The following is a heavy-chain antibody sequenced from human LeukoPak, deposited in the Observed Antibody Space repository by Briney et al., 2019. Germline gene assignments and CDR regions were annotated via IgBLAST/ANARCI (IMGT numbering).Heavy chain of an antibody. D-gene: IGHD3-10*01. CDR2: IYYSGST. CDR1: GCSISSYY. J-gene: IGHJ6*02. Sequence: AETLSLTCTVSGCSISSYYWSWVRQPPGKGLEWIGYIYYSGSTNYNPSLKSRVTISVDTSKNQFSLKLSSVTAADTAVYYCARLRYYGSGGLPSSGMDVWGQGTTVTVSS. CDR3: ARLRYYGSGGLPSSGMDV. V-gene: IGHV4-59*01.